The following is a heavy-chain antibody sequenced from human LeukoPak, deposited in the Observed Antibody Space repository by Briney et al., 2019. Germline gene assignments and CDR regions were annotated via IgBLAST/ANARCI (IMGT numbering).Heavy chain of an antibody. D-gene: IGHD5-18*01. Sequence: GGSLRLSCAASGFTFSSYWMHWVRQAPGKGLVWVSRINRDGSSTSYADSVKGRFTISRDNAKNTLYLQMNSLRAEDTAVYYCARGLEASGYSYGGWGQGTLVTVSS. CDR3: ARGLEASGYSYGG. J-gene: IGHJ4*02. CDR2: INRDGSST. CDR1: GFTFSSYW. V-gene: IGHV3-74*01.